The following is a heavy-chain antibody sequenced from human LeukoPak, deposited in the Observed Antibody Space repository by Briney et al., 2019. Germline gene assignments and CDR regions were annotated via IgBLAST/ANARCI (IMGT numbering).Heavy chain of an antibody. D-gene: IGHD5-18*01. CDR2: IIPIFGTA. V-gene: IGHV1-69*13. CDR3: ASGPWGDTAMVTVY. J-gene: IGHJ4*02. Sequence: SVKVSCKASGGTFSSYAISWVRQAPGQGLEWMGGIIPIFGTANYAQKFQGRATITADESTSTAYMELRSLRSDDTAVYYCASGPWGDTAMVTVYWGQGTLVTVSS. CDR1: GGTFSSYA.